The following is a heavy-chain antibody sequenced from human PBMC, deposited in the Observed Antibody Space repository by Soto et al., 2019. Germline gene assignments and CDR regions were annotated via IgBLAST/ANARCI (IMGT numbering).Heavy chain of an antibody. CDR2: IYPGDSDT. CDR3: ARRYRGHTYYYASSGSDFDY. D-gene: IGHD3-22*01. CDR1: GYSFTSYW. V-gene: IGHV5-51*01. Sequence: GESLKISCKGSGYSFTSYWIGWVRQMPGKGLEWMGIIYPGDSDTRYSPSFQGQVTISADKSISTAYLQWSSLKASDTAMYYCARRYRGHTYYYASSGSDFDYWGQGTLVTVSS. J-gene: IGHJ4*02.